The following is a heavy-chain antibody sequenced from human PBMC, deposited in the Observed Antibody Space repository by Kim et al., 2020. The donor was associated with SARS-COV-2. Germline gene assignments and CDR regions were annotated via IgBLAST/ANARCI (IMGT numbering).Heavy chain of an antibody. CDR3: AKDRGTLIHGFDI. Sequence: GGSLRLSCAVSGITFGDYAMHWVRQAPGKGLEWVSGISWNSGSKGYADSVKGRFTISRDNAKNSLYLQMNSLRAEDTALYYCAKDRGTLIHGFDIWGQGTTVTVSS. CDR1: GITFGDYA. J-gene: IGHJ3*02. V-gene: IGHV3-9*01. D-gene: IGHD1-1*01. CDR2: ISWNSGSK.